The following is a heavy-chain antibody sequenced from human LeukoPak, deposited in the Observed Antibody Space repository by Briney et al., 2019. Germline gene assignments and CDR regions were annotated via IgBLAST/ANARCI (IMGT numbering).Heavy chain of an antibody. V-gene: IGHV3-21*01. CDR2: ISSSSSYI. Sequence: GGSLRLSCAASGFTFSSYAMSWVRQAPGKGLEWVSSISSSSSYIHYADSVKGRFTISRDNAKNSLYLQMNSLRAEDTAVYYCARVMSGTTVTTYYYYGMDVWGQGTTVTVSS. CDR1: GFTFSSYA. CDR3: ARVMSGTTVTTYYYYGMDV. D-gene: IGHD4-11*01. J-gene: IGHJ6*02.